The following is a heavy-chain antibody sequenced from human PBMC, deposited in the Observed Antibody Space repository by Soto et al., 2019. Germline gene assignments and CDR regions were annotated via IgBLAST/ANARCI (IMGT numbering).Heavy chain of an antibody. J-gene: IGHJ6*02. CDR2: INPNSGGT. CDR3: ARVSLDFGSFYGMDV. V-gene: IGHV1-2*04. Sequence: ASVKVSCKASGYTFTGYYMHWVRQAPGQGLEWMGWINPNSGGTNYAQKFQGWVTMTRDTSISTAYMELSRLRSDDTAVYYCARVSLDFGSFYGMDVWGQGTTVTVSS. CDR1: GYTFTGYY. D-gene: IGHD3-3*01.